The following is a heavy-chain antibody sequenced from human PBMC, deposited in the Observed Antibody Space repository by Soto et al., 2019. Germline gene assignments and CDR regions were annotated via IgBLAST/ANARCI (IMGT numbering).Heavy chain of an antibody. CDR3: ARDGDYYDSSGYRGLREYYYYGMDV. J-gene: IGHJ6*02. CDR2: IIPIFGTA. V-gene: IGHV1-69*13. CDR1: GGTFSSYA. Sequence: SVKVSCKASGGTFSSYAISWVRQAPGQGLEWMGGIIPIFGTANYAQKFQGRVTITADESTSTAYMELSSLRSEDTAVYYCARDGDYYDSSGYRGLREYYYYGMDVWGQGTTVTVSS. D-gene: IGHD3-22*01.